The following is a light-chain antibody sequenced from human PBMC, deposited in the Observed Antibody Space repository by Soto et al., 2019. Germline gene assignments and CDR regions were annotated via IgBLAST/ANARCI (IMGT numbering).Light chain of an antibody. J-gene: IGKJ1*01. CDR1: QGISTW. V-gene: IGKV1D-16*01. CDR3: QQYKSYSRT. Sequence: DIQMTQSPSSVSASVGDRVTITCRASQGISTWLAWYQQKPGKAPKLLIYDASSLQSGVPSRFSGSGAGTDFTLTISSLQPDGFATYYCQQYKSYSRTCGQGTKVDI. CDR2: DAS.